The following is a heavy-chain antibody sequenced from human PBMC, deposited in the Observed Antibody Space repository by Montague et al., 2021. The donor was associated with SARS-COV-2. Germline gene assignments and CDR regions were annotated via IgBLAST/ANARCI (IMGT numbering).Heavy chain of an antibody. V-gene: IGHV4-61*08. CDR3: TREGGY. CDR1: GGSVSSGGFY. Sequence: SETLSLTCTVSGGSVSSGGFYWNWIRQPPGKGLEWIGYMDSSGXTSYNTSLKSRVTISLDASKNQFSLRLSSVTTADTAVYYCTREGGYWRQGTLVTVSS. D-gene: IGHD1-26*01. CDR2: MDSSGXT. J-gene: IGHJ4*02.